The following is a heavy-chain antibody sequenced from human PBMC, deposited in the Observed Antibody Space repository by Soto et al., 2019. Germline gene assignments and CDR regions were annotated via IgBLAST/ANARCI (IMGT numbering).Heavy chain of an antibody. CDR2: INHSGST. Sequence: SETLSLTCAVYGGSFSGYYWSWIRQPPGKGLEWIGEINHSGSTNYNPSLKSRVTTSVDTSKNQFSLKLSSVTAADTAVYYCAREGEQLAPDYWGQGTLVTVSS. J-gene: IGHJ4*02. D-gene: IGHD6-6*01. CDR1: GGSFSGYY. V-gene: IGHV4-34*01. CDR3: AREGEQLAPDY.